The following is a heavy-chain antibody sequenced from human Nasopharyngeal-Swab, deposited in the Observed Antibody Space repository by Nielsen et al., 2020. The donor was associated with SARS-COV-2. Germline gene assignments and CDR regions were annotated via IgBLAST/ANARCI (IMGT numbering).Heavy chain of an antibody. J-gene: IGHJ5*02. CDR1: GFTFGWHW. Sequence: GGSLRLSCAASGFTFGWHWMHWVRQAPGKGLVWVSRMNSDGSSTTYADSVKGRFTISRDNAKNTLYLQMNSLRAEDTAVYYCARGGRNSYGYVDPWGQGTLVTVSS. CDR3: ARGGRNSYGYVDP. CDR2: MNSDGSST. D-gene: IGHD5-18*01. V-gene: IGHV3-74*01.